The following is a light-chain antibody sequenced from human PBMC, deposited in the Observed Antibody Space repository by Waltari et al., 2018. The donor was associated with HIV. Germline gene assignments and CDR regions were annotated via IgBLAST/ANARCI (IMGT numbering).Light chain of an antibody. J-gene: IGKJ1*01. V-gene: IGKV4-1*01. CDR3: QQYYNTPWT. Sequence: DIVMTQSPDSLAVSLGERATINCKSSQSVLYSSNNNNYLAWFQHKPGQPPKVLIYWASTRESGVPDRFSGSGSGTDFTLTISSLQAEDVAVYYCQQYYNTPWTFGQGTKVEIK. CDR2: WAS. CDR1: QSVLYSSNNNNY.